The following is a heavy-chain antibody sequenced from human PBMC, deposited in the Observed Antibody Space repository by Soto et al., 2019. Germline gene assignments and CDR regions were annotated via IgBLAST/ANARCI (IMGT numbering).Heavy chain of an antibody. Sequence: ESGGGVAQPGGSLRLSCAASGFSFSSYSMSWVRQAPGKGLEWVSAISGSGGSTYYGDSVKGRFTVSRDNSKNTLYLQMNSLRAEDTAVYYCAKGSPPGWGQGTLVTVSS. CDR2: ISGSGGST. CDR1: GFSFSSYS. CDR3: AKGSPPG. J-gene: IGHJ4*02. D-gene: IGHD1-26*01. V-gene: IGHV3-23*01.